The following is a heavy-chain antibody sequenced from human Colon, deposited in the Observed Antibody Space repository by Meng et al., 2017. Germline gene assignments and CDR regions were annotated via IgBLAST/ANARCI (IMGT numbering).Heavy chain of an antibody. CDR2: IYPGDSDT. CDR3: AYGSGSLRYYYGMDV. CDR1: GYSFTSYW. J-gene: IGHJ6*02. D-gene: IGHD3-10*01. Sequence: GESLKISCTGSGYSFTSYWIGWVRQIPGKGLEWMGIIYPGDSDTRYSPSFQGQVTISADKSISTAYLQWSSLKASDTAMYYCAYGSGSLRYYYGMDVWGQGTTVTVSS. V-gene: IGHV5-51*01.